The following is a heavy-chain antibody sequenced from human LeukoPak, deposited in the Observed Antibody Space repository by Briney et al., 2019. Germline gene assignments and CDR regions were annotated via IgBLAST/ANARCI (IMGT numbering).Heavy chain of an antibody. CDR1: GYTFSSYG. J-gene: IGHJ6*02. Sequence: ASVKVSCRASGYTFSSYGITWVRQAPGQGLEWMGWINTYSGTTNYAQELQGRVTMTSDTSTSTAYMVLRSLRSDDTAVYYCARDPLPPSGSYSYYYYYGMDVWGQGTTVTVSS. CDR3: ARDPLPPSGSYSYYYYYGMDV. V-gene: IGHV1-18*01. D-gene: IGHD1-26*01. CDR2: INTYSGTT.